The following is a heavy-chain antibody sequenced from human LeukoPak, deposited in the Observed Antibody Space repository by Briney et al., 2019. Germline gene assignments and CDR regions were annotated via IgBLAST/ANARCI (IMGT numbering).Heavy chain of an antibody. D-gene: IGHD6-19*01. V-gene: IGHV3-23*01. CDR2: ISGSGGST. CDR1: GFTLRSHA. CDR3: AKAPRQWLVLSYYFDD. Sequence: PGGSLRLSCAASGFTLRSHAMSWVRQAPGKGLEWVSAISGSGGSTDYVDSVKGRFTISRDNSKNTLYLQMNSLRADDTALYYCAKAPRQWLVLSYYFDDWGQGTLVTVSS. J-gene: IGHJ4*02.